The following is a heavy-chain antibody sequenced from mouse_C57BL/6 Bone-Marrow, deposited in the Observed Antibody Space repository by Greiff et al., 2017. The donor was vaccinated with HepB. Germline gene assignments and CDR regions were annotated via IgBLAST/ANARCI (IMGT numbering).Heavy chain of an antibody. CDR2: IYPRSGNT. V-gene: IGHV1-81*01. D-gene: IGHD1-2*01. Sequence: VKLMESGAELARPGASVKLSCKASGYTFTSYGISWVKQRTGQGLEWIGEIYPRSGNTYYNEKFKGKATLTADKSSSTAYMELRSLTSEDSAVYFCARGYPRTAWFAYWGQGTLVTVSA. CDR1: GYTFTSYG. J-gene: IGHJ3*01. CDR3: ARGYPRTAWFAY.